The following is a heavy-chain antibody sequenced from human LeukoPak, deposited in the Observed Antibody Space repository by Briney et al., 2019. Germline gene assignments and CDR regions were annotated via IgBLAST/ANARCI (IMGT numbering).Heavy chain of an antibody. Sequence: PGGSLRLSYAASGFTFSSNYMSWVRQAPGKGLEWVSVIYSGGSTYYSDSVKGRFTISRDNSKNTLYLQMNSLRAEDTAVYYCARDRRYCSSTSCYGYYGMDVWGQGTTVTVSS. CDR1: GFTFSSNY. V-gene: IGHV3-53*01. CDR2: IYSGGST. D-gene: IGHD2-2*01. CDR3: ARDRRYCSSTSCYGYYGMDV. J-gene: IGHJ6*02.